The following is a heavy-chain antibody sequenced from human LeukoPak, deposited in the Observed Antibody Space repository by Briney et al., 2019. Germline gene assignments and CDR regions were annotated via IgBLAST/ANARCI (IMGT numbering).Heavy chain of an antibody. CDR2: ISYDGSDK. V-gene: IGHV3-30-3*01. J-gene: IGHJ4*02. Sequence: GTSLRLSCAASGLSFSGFALHWVRQTPGKGLQWVAVISYDGSDKYYTDSVKGRFTISRDNSKNTLYLQMSSLRAEDTAVYYCARDTFTSGNYRGDHWGRGTLVTVSS. CDR1: GLSFSGFA. CDR3: ARDTFTSGNYRGDH. D-gene: IGHD1-26*01.